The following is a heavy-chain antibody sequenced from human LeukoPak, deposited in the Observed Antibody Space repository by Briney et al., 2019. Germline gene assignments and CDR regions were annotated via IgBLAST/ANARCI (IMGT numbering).Heavy chain of an antibody. J-gene: IGHJ6*03. Sequence: GASVKVSCKAPGYTFTGYYMHWVRQAPGQGLEWMGWINPNSGGTNYAQKFQGRVTMTRDTSISTAYMELSRLRSDDTAVYYCARAGYCSSTSCFPRYYYYMDVWGKGTTVTVSS. D-gene: IGHD2-2*01. CDR3: ARAGYCSSTSCFPRYYYYMDV. CDR2: INPNSGGT. V-gene: IGHV1-2*02. CDR1: GYTFTGYY.